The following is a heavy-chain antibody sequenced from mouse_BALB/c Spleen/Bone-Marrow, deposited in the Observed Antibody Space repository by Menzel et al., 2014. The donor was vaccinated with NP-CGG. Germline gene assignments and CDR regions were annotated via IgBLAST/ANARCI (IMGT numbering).Heavy chain of an antibody. D-gene: IGHD2-2*01. J-gene: IGHJ3*01. CDR1: GYTFTSYV. CDR3: ARGGYGSWFAY. V-gene: IGHV1-14*01. Sequence: VHVKQSGPELVKPGASVKMSCKASGYTFTSYVMHWVEQKPGQGLEWIGYINPYNDGTKYNEKFKGKATPTSDKSSSTAYMELSSLASEDSAVYYCARGGYGSWFAYWGQGTLVTVSA. CDR2: INPYNDGT.